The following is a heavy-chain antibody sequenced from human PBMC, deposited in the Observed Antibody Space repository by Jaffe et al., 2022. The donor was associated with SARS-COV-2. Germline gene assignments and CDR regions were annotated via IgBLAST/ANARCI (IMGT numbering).Heavy chain of an antibody. CDR1: GFTFSSYA. J-gene: IGHJ4*02. CDR2: ISYDGSNK. D-gene: IGHD4-17*01. Sequence: QVQLVESGGGVVQPGRSLRLSCAASGFTFSSYAMHWVRQAPGKGLEWVAVISYDGSNKYYADSVKGRFTISRDNSKNTLYLQMNSLRAEDTAVYYCAREPGGKYDYGGNSGDYWGQGTLVTVSS. CDR3: AREPGGKYDYGGNSGDY. V-gene: IGHV3-30-3*01.